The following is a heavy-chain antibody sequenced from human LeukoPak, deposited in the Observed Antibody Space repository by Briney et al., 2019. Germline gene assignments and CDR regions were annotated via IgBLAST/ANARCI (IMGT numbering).Heavy chain of an antibody. CDR3: VRMTLWFGELLVETFDY. CDR2: INSDGSST. J-gene: IGHJ4*02. V-gene: IGHV3-74*01. Sequence: QPGGSLRLYCAASGFTFSSYWMHWVRQAPGKGLVWVSRINSDGSSTSYADSVKGRFTISRDNAKNTLYLQMNSLRAEETAVYYCVRMTLWFGELLVETFDYWGQGTLVTVSS. D-gene: IGHD3-10*01. CDR1: GFTFSSYW.